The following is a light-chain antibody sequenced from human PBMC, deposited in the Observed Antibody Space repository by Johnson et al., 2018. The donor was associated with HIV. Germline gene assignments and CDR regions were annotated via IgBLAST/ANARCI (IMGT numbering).Light chain of an antibody. CDR1: SSNIGTNY. CDR2: END. CDR3: GTWDTSLNAFV. V-gene: IGLV1-51*02. Sequence: SVLTQPPSASAAPVQKVTISCSGSSSNIGTNYVSWYQQFPGTAPKLLIYENDKRPSGIPDRFSGSKSGMSATLAITGLQTGDEADYYCGTWDTSLNAFVLGTGTSVIVL. J-gene: IGLJ1*01.